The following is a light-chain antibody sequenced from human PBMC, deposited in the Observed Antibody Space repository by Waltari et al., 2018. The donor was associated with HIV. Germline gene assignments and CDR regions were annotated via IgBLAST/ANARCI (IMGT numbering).Light chain of an antibody. Sequence: DTQLPQSPSPLSASIGHRVTIACRASLPITIYLNWYQQKPGQAPQLLIDGASSLQSGVPSRFSGTGSGTDFSLTISSLQPEDFATYYCQQSYSPKWTFGQGTKVDIK. CDR1: LPITIY. CDR2: GAS. CDR3: QQSYSPKWT. J-gene: IGKJ1*01. V-gene: IGKV1-39*01.